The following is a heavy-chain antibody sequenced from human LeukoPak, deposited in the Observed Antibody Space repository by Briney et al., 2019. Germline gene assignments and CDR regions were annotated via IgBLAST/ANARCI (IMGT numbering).Heavy chain of an antibody. CDR3: AKNWGSLDY. CDR1: GFTSDSNS. J-gene: IGHJ4*02. V-gene: IGHV3-7*01. CDR2: IKQDGSEK. Sequence: PGGSLRLSCAASGFTSDSNSMSWVRQAPGKGLEWVANIKQDGSEKYYVDSVKGRFTISRDNAKNSLYLQMNSLRAEDTAVYYCAKNWGSLDYWGPGTLVTVSS. D-gene: IGHD7-27*01.